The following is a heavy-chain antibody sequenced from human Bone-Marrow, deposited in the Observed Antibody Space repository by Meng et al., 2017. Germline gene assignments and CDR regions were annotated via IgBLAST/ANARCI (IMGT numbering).Heavy chain of an antibody. Sequence: QVQLKQSGPGLVKPSQTRSLTSAISGDSVSTNSAAWNWIRQSPSRGLEWLGRTYYKSKWYNDYAESVKSRITINPDTSKYQFSLQLNSVSPEETAVYYCARDPAAFDSWGQGILVTVSS. CDR2: TYYKSKWYN. J-gene: IGHJ4*02. V-gene: IGHV6-1*01. CDR3: ARDPAAFDS. D-gene: IGHD6-25*01. CDR1: GDSVSTNSAA.